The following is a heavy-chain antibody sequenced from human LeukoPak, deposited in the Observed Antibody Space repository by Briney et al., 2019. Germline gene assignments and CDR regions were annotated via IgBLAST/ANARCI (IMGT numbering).Heavy chain of an antibody. Sequence: PGTSLRLSCAASGFSFSGYGMHWVRQAPGKGLEWVAVMWSDGNIKNYADSVKGRFTVSRDTSTSTLYLHMNSLRTEDTAVYFCARDLDTNSRFSWLDPWGQGTLVTVSS. CDR1: GFSFSGYG. V-gene: IGHV3-30*06. D-gene: IGHD6-13*01. CDR2: MWSDGNIK. J-gene: IGHJ5*02. CDR3: ARDLDTNSRFSWLDP.